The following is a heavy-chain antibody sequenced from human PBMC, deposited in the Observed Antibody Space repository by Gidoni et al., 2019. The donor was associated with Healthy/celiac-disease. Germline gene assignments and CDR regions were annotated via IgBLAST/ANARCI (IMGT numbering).Heavy chain of an antibody. D-gene: IGHD3-10*01. CDR1: GDTFTGYY. Sequence: QVQLVQAGAEGKKPGASVKVSCKAAGDTFTGYYRHWVRQAPGQGLEWMGWINPNSGGPNYAQKFQGWVTMTRDTSISTAYMELSRLRSDDTAVYYCARVLVRGVTYALRYWGQGTLVTVSS. CDR2: INPNSGGP. CDR3: ARVLVRGVTYALRY. V-gene: IGHV1-2*04. J-gene: IGHJ4*02.